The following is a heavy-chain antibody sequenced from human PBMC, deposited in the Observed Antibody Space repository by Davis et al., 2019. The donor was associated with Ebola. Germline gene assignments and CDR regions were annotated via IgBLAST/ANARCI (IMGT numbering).Heavy chain of an antibody. J-gene: IGHJ4*02. CDR1: GYTFTSYY. CDR3: AREKGLAVAGTDY. CDR2: INPSGGST. Sequence: ASVQVSCKASGYTFTSYYMHWVRQAPGQGLEWMGIINPSGGSTSYAQKFQGRVTITADESTSTAYMELSSLRSEDTAVYYCAREKGLAVAGTDYWGQVTLVTVSS. V-gene: IGHV1-46*01. D-gene: IGHD6-19*01.